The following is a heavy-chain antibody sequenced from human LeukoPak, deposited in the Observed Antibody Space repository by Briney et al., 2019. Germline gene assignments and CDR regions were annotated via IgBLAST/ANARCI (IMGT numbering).Heavy chain of an antibody. D-gene: IGHD3-10*01. J-gene: IGHJ4*02. CDR1: GFTFSSYA. V-gene: IGHV3-23*01. CDR3: TTDLRQRIPFGY. Sequence: GGSLRLSCAASGFTFSSYAMSWVRQAPGKGLEWVSAISGSGGSTYYADSAKGRFTISRDNSKNTLYLQMNSLKTEDTAMYYCTTDLRQRIPFGYWGQGTLVTVSS. CDR2: ISGSGGST.